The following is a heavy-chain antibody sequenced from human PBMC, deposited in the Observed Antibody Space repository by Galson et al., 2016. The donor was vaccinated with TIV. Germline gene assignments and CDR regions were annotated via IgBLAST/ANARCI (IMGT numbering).Heavy chain of an antibody. CDR3: ARCRTRITLFGVVAPEYFHH. CDR2: ISSSSDYR. CDR1: GFIFRRYS. Sequence: SLRLSCAASGFIFRRYSMNWVRQAPGKGLEWVSTISSSSDYRFYADSVKGRFTISRDNARNSLHLQINSLRVEDTAVYYCARCRTRITLFGVVAPEYFHHWGQGTMVTVSS. J-gene: IGHJ3*01. V-gene: IGHV3-21*01. D-gene: IGHD3-3*01.